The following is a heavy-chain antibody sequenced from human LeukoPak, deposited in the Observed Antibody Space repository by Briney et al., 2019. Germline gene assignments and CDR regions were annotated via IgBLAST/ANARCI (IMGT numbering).Heavy chain of an antibody. Sequence: PSETLSLTCTVSGGSISSYYWSWIRQPPGKGLEWIGYIYYSGSTNYNPSLKSRVTISVDTSKNQFSLKLSSVTAADTAVYYCARVRYYDSSGYPKRSYYYGMDVWGQGTTVTVSS. D-gene: IGHD3-22*01. CDR1: GGSISSYY. V-gene: IGHV4-59*01. CDR2: IYYSGST. CDR3: ARVRYYDSSGYPKRSYYYGMDV. J-gene: IGHJ6*02.